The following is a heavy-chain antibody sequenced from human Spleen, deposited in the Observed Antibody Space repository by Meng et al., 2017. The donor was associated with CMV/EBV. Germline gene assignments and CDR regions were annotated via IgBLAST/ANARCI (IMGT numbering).Heavy chain of an antibody. D-gene: IGHD6-6*01. CDR1: GFKFRDYW. V-gene: IGHV3-74*01. CDR3: AKYTSPYYYYGLDV. Sequence: ETLSLTCAASGFKFRDYWMHWVRQAPGKGPVWVSRIDGDGATTIYADSVKGRFTISRDNANNTVFLQMNSLRAEDTAVYYCAKYTSPYYYYGLDVWGQGTTVTVSS. J-gene: IGHJ6*02. CDR2: IDGDGATT.